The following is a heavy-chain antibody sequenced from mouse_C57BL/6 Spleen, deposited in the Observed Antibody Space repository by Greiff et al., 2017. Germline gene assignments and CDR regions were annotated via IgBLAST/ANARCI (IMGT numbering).Heavy chain of an antibody. CDR3: ARSGLSDFDY. J-gene: IGHJ2*01. CDR1: GYAFSSSW. CDR2: IYPGDGDT. V-gene: IGHV1-82*01. Sequence: VQLQQSGPELVKPGASVKISCKASGYAFSSSWMNWVKQRPGKGLEWIGRIYPGDGDTNYNGKFKGKATLTADKSSSTAYMQLSSLTSEDSAVYFCARSGLSDFDYWGQGTTLTVSS. D-gene: IGHD3-1*01.